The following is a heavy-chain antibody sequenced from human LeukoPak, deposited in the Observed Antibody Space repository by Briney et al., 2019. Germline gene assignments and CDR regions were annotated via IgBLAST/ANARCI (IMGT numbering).Heavy chain of an antibody. CDR2: MDHSGST. J-gene: IGHJ4*02. Sequence: SETLSLTCAVYGGSFSGYYWSWIRQRPGKGMEWIGEMDHSGSTNYNPSLKSRVTISVDTSKTQFSLNLSSVTAADTAVYYCARGPPYYYNSSGYYRPRYFDYWGQGTLVTVSS. V-gene: IGHV4-34*01. CDR1: GGSFSGYY. D-gene: IGHD3-22*01. CDR3: ARGPPYYYNSSGYYRPRYFDY.